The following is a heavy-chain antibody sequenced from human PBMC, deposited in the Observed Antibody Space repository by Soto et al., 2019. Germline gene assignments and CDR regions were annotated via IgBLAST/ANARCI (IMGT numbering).Heavy chain of an antibody. CDR3: ARGFWGELLTFDY. D-gene: IGHD1-26*01. Sequence: QVQLQESGPGLVKPSQTLSLTCTVSGGSISSGGYYWSWIRQHPGKGLEWIGYIYYSGSTYYNPSLKSRVTISVDASKNQFSLKLSSVTAADTAVYYCARGFWGELLTFDYWGQGTLVTVCS. J-gene: IGHJ4*02. CDR2: IYYSGST. CDR1: GGSISSGGYY. V-gene: IGHV4-31*03.